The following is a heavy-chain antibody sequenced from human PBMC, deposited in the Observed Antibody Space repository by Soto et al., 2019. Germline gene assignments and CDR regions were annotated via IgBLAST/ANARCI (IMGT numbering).Heavy chain of an antibody. CDR1: GGTFSSYA. CDR2: IIPIFGTA. D-gene: IGHD1-26*01. J-gene: IGHJ5*02. Sequence: QVQLVQSGAEVKKPGSSVKVSCKASGGTFSSYAISWVRQAPGQGLEWMGGIIPIFGTANYAQKFQGRVTITADESTSTADMELSSLRSEDTAVYYCARDGGSYCRALRGYNWCDPWGQGTLVTVSS. CDR3: ARDGGSYCRALRGYNWCDP. V-gene: IGHV1-69*12.